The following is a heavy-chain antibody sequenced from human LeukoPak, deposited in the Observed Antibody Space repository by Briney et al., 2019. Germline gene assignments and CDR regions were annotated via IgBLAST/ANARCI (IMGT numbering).Heavy chain of an antibody. Sequence: ASPRVSPKPSLYSTKRFVVTTVPQAPGQGLEGIGWISSDNGIPRYADEFQGRVSLTTDTSKTTAYMELRSLRSDDSAVYFCANVAKGRFFFYYMDVWGKGTTVTVSS. J-gene: IGHJ6*03. CDR2: ISSDNGIP. CDR3: ANVAKGRFFFYYMDV. V-gene: IGHV1-18*01. CDR1: LYSTKRFV. D-gene: IGHD2-15*01.